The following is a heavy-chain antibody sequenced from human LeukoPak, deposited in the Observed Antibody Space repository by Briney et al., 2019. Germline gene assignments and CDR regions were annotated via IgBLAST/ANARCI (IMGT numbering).Heavy chain of an antibody. CDR3: AREKYGSGPRPFDY. CDR2: ISYDGSNK. J-gene: IGHJ4*02. Sequence: GRSLRLSCAASGFTFSSYAMHWVRQAPGKGLEWVAVISYDGSNKYYADSVKGRFTISRDNSKNTLYLQMNSLRAEDTAVYYCAREKYGSGPRPFDYWGPGTQVTVSS. D-gene: IGHD3-10*01. CDR1: GFTFSSYA. V-gene: IGHV3-30-3*01.